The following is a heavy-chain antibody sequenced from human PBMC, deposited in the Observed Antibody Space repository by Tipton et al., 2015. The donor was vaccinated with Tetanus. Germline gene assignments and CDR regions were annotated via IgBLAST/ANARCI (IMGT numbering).Heavy chain of an antibody. V-gene: IGHV3-21*01. CDR3: AREIVGATGAFDI. Sequence: SLRLSCAASGFTFSSYSMNWVRQAPGKGLEWVSSISSSSSYIYYADSVKGRFTISRDNAKNSLYLQMNSLRAEDTAVYYCAREIVGATGAFDIWGQGTMVTVSS. D-gene: IGHD1-26*01. J-gene: IGHJ3*02. CDR1: GFTFSSYS. CDR2: ISSSSSYI.